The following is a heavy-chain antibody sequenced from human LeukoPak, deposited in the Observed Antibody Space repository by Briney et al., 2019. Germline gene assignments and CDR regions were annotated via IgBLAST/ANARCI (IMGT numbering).Heavy chain of an antibody. CDR3: ARDQAWLLPHYFDC. D-gene: IGHD3-22*01. CDR2: ISSSGSAI. CDR1: GITFSSYS. Sequence: GGSLRLSCAASGITFSSYSMNWVRQAPGKGLEWVSYISSSGSAIYYADSVKGRFTISRDNARNSLYLQMNSLRAEDTAIYYCARDQAWLLPHYFDCWGQGSLVTVSS. J-gene: IGHJ4*02. V-gene: IGHV3-48*01.